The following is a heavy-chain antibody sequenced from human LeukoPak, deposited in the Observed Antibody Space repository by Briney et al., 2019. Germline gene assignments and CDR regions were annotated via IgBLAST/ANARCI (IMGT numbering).Heavy chain of an antibody. D-gene: IGHD2-15*01. CDR3: AKAPVTTCRGAFCYPFDY. J-gene: IGHJ4*02. CDR1: GFTVSSNY. CDR2: IYSGGST. V-gene: IGHV3-66*01. Sequence: PGGSLRLSCAASGFTVSSNYMSWVRQAPGKGLEWVSVIYSGGSTYYADSVKGRFTISRDNSKNTLYLQMNSLRAEDAAVYYCAKAPVTTCRGAFCYPFDYWGLGTLVTVSS.